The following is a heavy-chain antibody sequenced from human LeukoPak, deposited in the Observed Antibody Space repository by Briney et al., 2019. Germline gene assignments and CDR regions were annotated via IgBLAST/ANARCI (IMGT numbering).Heavy chain of an antibody. Sequence: SETLSLTCTVSGGSISSGGYYWSWIRQHPGKGLEWIGYIYYSGSTYYNPSLKSRVTISVDTSKNQFSLKLSSVTAADTAVCYCAREGYSSSLNAFDIWGQGTMVTVSS. CDR2: IYYSGST. V-gene: IGHV4-31*03. D-gene: IGHD6-13*01. CDR3: AREGYSSSLNAFDI. J-gene: IGHJ3*02. CDR1: GGSISSGGYY.